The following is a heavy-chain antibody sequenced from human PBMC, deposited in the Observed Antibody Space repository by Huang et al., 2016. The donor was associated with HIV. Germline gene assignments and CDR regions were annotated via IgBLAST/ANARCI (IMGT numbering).Heavy chain of an antibody. CDR1: GFIFSNFG. CDR2: ISNDGRSD. V-gene: IGHV3-30*18. J-gene: IGHJ5*02. CDR3: AKESRWFSDFDQ. D-gene: IGHD2-15*01. Sequence: QVQLVESGGGVVQPGTSLRLSCAASGFIFSNFGMHWVRQAPGKGLEWGAVISNDGRSDRYSESVKGRFTISRDNDKNTLSLEMNRLRHDDTAVYYCAKESRWFSDFDQWGQGTLVTVSS.